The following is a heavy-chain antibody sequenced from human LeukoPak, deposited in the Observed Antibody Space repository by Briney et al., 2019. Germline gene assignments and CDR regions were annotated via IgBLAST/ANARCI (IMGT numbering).Heavy chain of an antibody. CDR1: EFTFSSYW. Sequence: PGGSLRLSCEDSEFTFSSYWMHWVRQAPGKGLVWVSRISSDGSRTSYADSVKGRFTISRDNAKKTLYLQMNSVRAEDTAIYYCARDFKEADPWGQGTLVTVSS. V-gene: IGHV3-74*01. J-gene: IGHJ5*02. CDR3: ARDFKEADP. CDR2: ISSDGSRT.